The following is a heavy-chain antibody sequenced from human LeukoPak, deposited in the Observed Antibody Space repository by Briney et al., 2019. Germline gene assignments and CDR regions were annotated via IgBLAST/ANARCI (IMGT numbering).Heavy chain of an antibody. V-gene: IGHV4-38-2*02. CDR1: GYSISSGYY. CDR3: ARGPYSYDSSGAFDI. CDR2: IYHSGST. J-gene: IGHJ3*02. D-gene: IGHD3-22*01. Sequence: SETLSLTCTVSGYSISSGYYWGWIRQPPGKGLEWIGTIYHSGSTYYNPSLKSRVTISVDTSKNQFSLKLSSVTAADTAVYFCARGPYSYDSSGAFDIWGQGTMVTVSS.